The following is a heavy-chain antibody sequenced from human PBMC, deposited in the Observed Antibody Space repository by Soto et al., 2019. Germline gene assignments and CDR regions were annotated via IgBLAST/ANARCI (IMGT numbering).Heavy chain of an antibody. CDR2: IIPLFNTG. CDR3: ARDQGRAITGINWFDP. CDR1: GGTFSDHA. Sequence: QVQLVQSGAEVKKPGSSVKVSCRSSGGTFSDHAFTWVRQAPGQGLEWMGGIIPLFNTGNYAQKFRGRVTITADESTSTAYMELKSLRSEDTAVYYCARDQGRAITGINWFDPWGQGTLVIVSS. J-gene: IGHJ5*02. V-gene: IGHV1-69*01. D-gene: IGHD1-20*01.